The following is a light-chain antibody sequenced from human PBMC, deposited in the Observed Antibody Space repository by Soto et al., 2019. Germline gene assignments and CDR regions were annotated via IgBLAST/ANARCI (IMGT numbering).Light chain of an antibody. J-gene: IGKJ1*01. V-gene: IGKV3-11*01. CDR1: QSVSNS. CDR2: DAS. Sequence: EIVLTQSPATLSLSPGERGTLSCRASQSVSNSLAWYQQKPGQAPRLLIYDASNRATGIPARFSGSGSGTDFTLTISSLEPEDFAVYYCQQRSNWPRTFGQGTKVEIK. CDR3: QQRSNWPRT.